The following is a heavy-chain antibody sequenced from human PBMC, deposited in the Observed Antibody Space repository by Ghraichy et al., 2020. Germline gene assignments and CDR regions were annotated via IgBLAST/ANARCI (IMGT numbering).Heavy chain of an antibody. Sequence: ASVKVSCKVSGYTLTELSMHWVRQAPVNGLEWMGGFDPEDGETIYAQKFQGRVTMTEDTSTDTAYMELSSLRSEDTAVYYCATDPYLAALGPPYGMDVWGQGTTVTVSS. CDR1: GYTLTELS. V-gene: IGHV1-24*01. D-gene: IGHD6-6*01. CDR2: FDPEDGET. J-gene: IGHJ6*02. CDR3: ATDPYLAALGPPYGMDV.